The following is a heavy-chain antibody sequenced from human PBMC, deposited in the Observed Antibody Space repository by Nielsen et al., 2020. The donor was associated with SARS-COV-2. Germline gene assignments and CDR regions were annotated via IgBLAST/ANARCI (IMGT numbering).Heavy chain of an antibody. J-gene: IGHJ6*02. CDR2: MNPNSGNT. CDR1: GYTFTSYD. CDR3: AREMVRGVIYYYYGMDV. D-gene: IGHD3-10*01. Sequence: ASVKVSCKASGYTFTSYDINWVRQATGQGLEWMGWMNPNSGNTGYAQKFQGRVTMTRNTSISTAYMELSSLRSEDTAVYYCAREMVRGVIYYYYGMDVWGQGTTVTVSS. V-gene: IGHV1-8*01.